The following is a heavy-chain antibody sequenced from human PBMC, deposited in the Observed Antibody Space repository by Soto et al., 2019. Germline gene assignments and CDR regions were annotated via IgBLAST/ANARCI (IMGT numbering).Heavy chain of an antibody. J-gene: IGHJ5*02. CDR3: ARVLLWFGELSAQWFDP. CDR2: IYYSGST. V-gene: IGHV4-39*01. D-gene: IGHD3-10*01. Sequence: PSETLSLPCTVSGGSISSSSYYWGWIRQPPGKGLEWIGSIYYSGSTYYNPSLKSRVTISVDTSKNQFSLKLSSVTAADTAVYYCARVLLWFGELSAQWFDPWGQGTLVTVSS. CDR1: GGSISSSSYY.